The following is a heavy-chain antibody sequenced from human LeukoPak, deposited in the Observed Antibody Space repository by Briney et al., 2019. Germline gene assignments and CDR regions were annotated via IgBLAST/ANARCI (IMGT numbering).Heavy chain of an antibody. CDR2: IDPADSYT. J-gene: IGHJ4*02. CDR3: ARQLTSGDCDY. V-gene: IGHV5-10-1*01. D-gene: IGHD1-1*01. CDR1: GYSFTSYW. Sequence: GESLKISCKGSGYSFTSYWICWVRQMPGRGLEWMGRIDPADSYTDYSPSFQSHVTISADRSINTAYLQWTTLKASDTAMYYCARQLTSGDCDYWGQGTLVTVSS.